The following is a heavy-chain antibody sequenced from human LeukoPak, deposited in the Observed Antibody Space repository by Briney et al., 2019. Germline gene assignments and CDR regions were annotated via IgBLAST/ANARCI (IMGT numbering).Heavy chain of an antibody. D-gene: IGHD3-10*01. CDR1: GGSISSYH. J-gene: IGHJ6*04. CDR3: ARGSYILDV. CDR2: IYSSGST. Sequence: SETLSLTCTVSGGSISSYHWSWIRQPPGKGLECIGYIYSSGSTNYNPSLKSRVTISVDTSKNQFSLKLSSVTAVDTAVYYCARGSYILDVWGKGTTVTISS. V-gene: IGHV4-59*01.